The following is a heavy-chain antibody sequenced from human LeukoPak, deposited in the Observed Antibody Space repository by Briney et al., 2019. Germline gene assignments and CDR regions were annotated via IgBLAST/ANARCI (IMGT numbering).Heavy chain of an antibody. Sequence: SETLSLTCTVSGGSVSSGSYYWSWIRQPPGKGLEWIGYIYYSGSTNYNPSLKSRVTISVDTSKNQFSLKLSSVTAADTAVYYCARYGSGWYWGFDYWGQGTLVIVSS. V-gene: IGHV4-61*01. CDR1: GGSVSSGSYY. D-gene: IGHD6-19*01. CDR3: ARYGSGWYWGFDY. J-gene: IGHJ4*02. CDR2: IYYSGST.